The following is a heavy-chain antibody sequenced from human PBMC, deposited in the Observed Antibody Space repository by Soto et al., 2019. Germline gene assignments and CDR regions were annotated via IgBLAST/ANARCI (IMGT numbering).Heavy chain of an antibody. CDR3: AKDLVVVVAAGDAFDF. J-gene: IGHJ3*01. CDR1: GFTFSSYA. Sequence: EVQLLESGGGLVQPGGSLRLSCAASGFTFSSYAMTWVRQAPGMGLEWVSSIRGNSGSTHYADSVKGRFTVSRDNFKNTLYLQMNSLRAEDTAVYYCAKDLVVVVAAGDAFDFWGQGTMVSVSS. D-gene: IGHD2-15*01. V-gene: IGHV3-23*01. CDR2: IRGNSGST.